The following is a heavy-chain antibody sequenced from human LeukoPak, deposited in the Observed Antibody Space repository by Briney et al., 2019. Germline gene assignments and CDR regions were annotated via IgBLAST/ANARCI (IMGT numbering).Heavy chain of an antibody. CDR1: GFTFSSYG. CDR3: ARDPVDTALFLFDY. Sequence: GGSLRLSCAASGFTFSSYGMHWVRQAPGKGLEWVAVIWYDGSNKYYADSVKGRFTISRDNSKNTLYLQMNSLRAEDTAVYYCARDPVDTALFLFDYWGQGTLVTVSS. D-gene: IGHD5-18*01. V-gene: IGHV3-33*01. CDR2: IWYDGSNK. J-gene: IGHJ4*02.